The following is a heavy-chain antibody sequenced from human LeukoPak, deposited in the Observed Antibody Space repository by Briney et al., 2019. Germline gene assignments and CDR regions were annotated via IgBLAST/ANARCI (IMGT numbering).Heavy chain of an antibody. CDR1: GFTFTSSD. Sequence: SVKVSCTASGFTFTSSDVQWVRQARGQRLEWIGRIDVSSGNTNYAQKFQERVTITRDMSTRTAYMELSSLRSEATAVYYCAAITMVLSWGQGTLVTVSS. CDR2: IDVSSGNT. D-gene: IGHD3-10*01. CDR3: AAITMVLS. V-gene: IGHV1-58*01. J-gene: IGHJ5*02.